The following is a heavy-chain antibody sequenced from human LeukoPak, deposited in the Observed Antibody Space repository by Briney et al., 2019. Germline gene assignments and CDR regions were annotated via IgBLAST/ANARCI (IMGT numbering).Heavy chain of an antibody. CDR2: ISGSGGST. V-gene: IGHV3-23*01. CDR3: AKEGGAYYYGSGSYYFDY. CDR1: GFTFGDYT. Sequence: GGSLRLSCTASGFTFGDYTMSWVRQAPGKGLEWVSAISGSGGSTYYAVSVKGRFTISRDNSKNTLYLQMNTLRADDTAVYYCAKEGGAYYYGSGSYYFDYWGQGTLVTVSS. D-gene: IGHD3-10*01. J-gene: IGHJ4*02.